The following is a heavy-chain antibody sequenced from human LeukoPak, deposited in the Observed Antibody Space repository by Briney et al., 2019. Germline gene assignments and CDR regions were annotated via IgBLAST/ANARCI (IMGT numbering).Heavy chain of an antibody. CDR2: IKSKNXXGXT. D-gene: IGHD3-10*01. CDR1: XXXXXXAX. Sequence: GGSLRLSCAAXXXXXXXAXMXXXXXXPGXXVEWVGRIKSKNXXGXTDYPTPVKGRFSVSRDDSKNMLYLQMDSLKTEDTAVYYCTTWSYYYNYWGRGTLVTVSS. CDR3: TTWSYYYNY. J-gene: IGHJ4*02. V-gene: IGHV3-15*01.